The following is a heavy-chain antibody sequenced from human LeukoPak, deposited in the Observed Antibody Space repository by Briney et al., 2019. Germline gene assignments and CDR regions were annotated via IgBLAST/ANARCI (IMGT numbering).Heavy chain of an antibody. CDR3: ARGRRDGYNFDYFDY. CDR1: GFTVSSNY. D-gene: IGHD5-24*01. CDR2: ISSNGGST. J-gene: IGHJ4*02. Sequence: GGSPRLSCAASGFTVSSNYMSWVRQAPGKGLEYVSAISSNGGSTYYANSVKGRFTISRDNSKNTLYLQMGSLRAEDMVVYYCARGRRDGYNFDYFDYWGQGTLVTVSS. V-gene: IGHV3-64*01.